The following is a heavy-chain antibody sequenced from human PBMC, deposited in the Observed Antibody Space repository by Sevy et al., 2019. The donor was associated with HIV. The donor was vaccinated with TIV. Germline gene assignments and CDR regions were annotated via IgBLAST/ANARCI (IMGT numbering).Heavy chain of an antibody. CDR3: ARGVSVVPTTGVWFHP. CDR1: GYTFDSYG. Sequence: ASVKVSCKASGYTFDSYGITWVRQAPGQGLEWMGWISTYNSNKNYAQKFQGRVTMTTDTSTSTAYMELTSLISDDTAVYYCARGVSVVPTTGVWFHPWGQGTLVTVSS. V-gene: IGHV1-18*01. CDR2: ISTYNSNK. D-gene: IGHD5-12*01. J-gene: IGHJ5*02.